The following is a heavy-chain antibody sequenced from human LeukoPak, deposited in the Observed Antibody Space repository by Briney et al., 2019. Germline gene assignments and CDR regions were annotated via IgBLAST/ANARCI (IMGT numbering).Heavy chain of an antibody. Sequence: GGSLRLSCTPSGLTFGDYGMSWVRQAPGKGLQWVANIKQDGSEKYYVDSVKGRFTISRDNAKNSVYLRMNSLRAEDAAIYYCARDRLRAYDYWGQGTLVTVSS. CDR1: GLTFGDYG. D-gene: IGHD6-25*01. CDR3: ARDRLRAYDY. J-gene: IGHJ4*02. CDR2: IKQDGSEK. V-gene: IGHV3-7*01.